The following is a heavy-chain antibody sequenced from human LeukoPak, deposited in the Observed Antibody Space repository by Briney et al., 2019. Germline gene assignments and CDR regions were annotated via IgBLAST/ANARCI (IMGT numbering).Heavy chain of an antibody. D-gene: IGHD1-26*01. Sequence: ASVKVSCKASGYTFTGYYMHWVRQAPGQGLEWMGRINPNSGGTNYAQKFQGRVTMTRETSISTAYMELSRLRSNDTAVYYCASHYGSYYYFDYWGQGTLVTVSS. CDR3: ASHYGSYYYFDY. CDR2: INPNSGGT. V-gene: IGHV1-2*06. CDR1: GYTFTGYY. J-gene: IGHJ4*02.